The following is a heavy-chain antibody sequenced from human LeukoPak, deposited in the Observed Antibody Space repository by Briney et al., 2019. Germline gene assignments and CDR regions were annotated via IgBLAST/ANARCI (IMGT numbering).Heavy chain of an antibody. V-gene: IGHV1-2*02. D-gene: IGHD2-15*01. CDR3: ARSIVVVVAATGWFDP. Sequence: AVKVSCKASGYTFTGYYMHWVRQAPGQGLEWMGWINPNSGGTNYAQKFQGRVTMTTDTSISTAYMELSRLRSDDTAVYYCARSIVVVVAATGWFDPWGQGTLVTVSS. CDR2: INPNSGGT. J-gene: IGHJ5*02. CDR1: GYTFTGYY.